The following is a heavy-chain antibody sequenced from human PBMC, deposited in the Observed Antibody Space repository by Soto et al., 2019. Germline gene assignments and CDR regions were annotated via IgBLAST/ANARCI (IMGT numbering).Heavy chain of an antibody. J-gene: IGHJ4*02. CDR1: GSTFSSYG. D-gene: IGHD3-22*01. V-gene: IGHV3-30*18. CDR2: ISYDGSNK. Sequence: GGSLRLSCAASGSTFSSYGMHWVRQAPGKGLEWVAVISYDGSNKYYADSVKGRFTISRDNSKNTLYLQMNSLRAEDTAVYYCAKVLLGYYDSSGYMTRYFDYWGQGTLVTVSS. CDR3: AKVLLGYYDSSGYMTRYFDY.